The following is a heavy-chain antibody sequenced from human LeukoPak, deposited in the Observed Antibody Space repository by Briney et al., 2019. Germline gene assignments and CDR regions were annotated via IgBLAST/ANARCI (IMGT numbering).Heavy chain of an antibody. Sequence: PSETLSLTCTVSGGSISSSSYYWGWIRQPPGKGLEWNGSIYYSGSTYYNPSLKSRVTISVDTSKNQFSLKLSSVTAADTAVYYCARVYYYDSSGYYHDAFDIWGQGTMVTVST. J-gene: IGHJ3*02. V-gene: IGHV4-39*01. CDR1: GGSISSSSYY. CDR2: IYYSGST. CDR3: ARVYYYDSSGYYHDAFDI. D-gene: IGHD3-22*01.